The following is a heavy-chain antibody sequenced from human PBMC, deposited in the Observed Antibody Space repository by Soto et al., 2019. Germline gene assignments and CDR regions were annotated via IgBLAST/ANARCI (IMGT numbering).Heavy chain of an antibody. Sequence: SETLSLTCTVSGGSISSYYWSWIRQPPGKGLEWIGYIYYSGSTNYNPSLKSRVTISVDTSKNQFSLKLSSVTAADTAVYYCARDRDYYDSSGYSNLFDPWGQGTLVTVS. CDR1: GGSISSYY. V-gene: IGHV4-59*01. CDR2: IYYSGST. D-gene: IGHD3-22*01. J-gene: IGHJ5*02. CDR3: ARDRDYYDSSGYSNLFDP.